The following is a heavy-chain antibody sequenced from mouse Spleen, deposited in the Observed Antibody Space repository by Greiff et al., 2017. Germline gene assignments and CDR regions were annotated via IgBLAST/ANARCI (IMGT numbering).Heavy chain of an antibody. CDR2: ISSGSSTI. CDR1: GFTFSDYG. J-gene: IGHJ2*01. D-gene: IGHD1-1*01. Sequence: DVQLVESGGGLVKPGGSLKLSCAASGFTFSDYGMHWVRQAPEKGLEWVAYISSGSSTIYYADTVKGRFTISRDNAKHTLFLQMTSLRSEDTAMYYCARGSSYYFDYWGQGTTLTVSS. CDR3: ARGSSYYFDY. V-gene: IGHV5-17*01.